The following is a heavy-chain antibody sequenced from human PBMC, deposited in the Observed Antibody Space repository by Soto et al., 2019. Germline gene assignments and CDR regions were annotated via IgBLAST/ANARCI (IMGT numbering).Heavy chain of an antibody. CDR2: IYSGSTT. CDR3: ARGYWVEGYGAGTYFDY. J-gene: IGHJ4*02. Sequence: EVLLVQSGGGLVQPGGSLRLSCAPSGLSVTSNYMAWVRQAPGKGLEWVSVIYSGSTTHHADSVKGRFTISRDSSSNTLYLQMSRLGVEDTALYYCARGYWVEGYGAGTYFDYWGQGTLVTVSS. CDR1: GLSVTSNY. D-gene: IGHD2-15*01. V-gene: IGHV3-66*01.